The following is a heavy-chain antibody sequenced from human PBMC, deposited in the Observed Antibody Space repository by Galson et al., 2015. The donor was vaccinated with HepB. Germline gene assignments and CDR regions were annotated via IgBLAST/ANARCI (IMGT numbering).Heavy chain of an antibody. Sequence: SETLSLTCAVYGGPFSDYYWSWIRQPPGKGLEWIGEIKHSGSTNYQPSLKSRVTISVDTSKNEFSLKLSSLTAADTAVYYCARVGVSKFGGALVVPYYFDYWGQGTPVTVSS. D-gene: IGHD3-16*02. CDR1: GGPFSDYY. J-gene: IGHJ4*02. CDR2: IKHSGST. CDR3: ARVGVSKFGGALVVPYYFDY. V-gene: IGHV4-34*01.